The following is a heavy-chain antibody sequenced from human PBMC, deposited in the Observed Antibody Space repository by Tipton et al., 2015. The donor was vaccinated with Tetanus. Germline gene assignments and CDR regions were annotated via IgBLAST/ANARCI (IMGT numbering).Heavy chain of an antibody. CDR1: GGSISSFY. V-gene: IGHV4-59*01. J-gene: IGHJ4*02. Sequence: LRLSCTVSGGSISSFYWSWIRQPPGKGLEWIGYIYYRGSTNYYPSLKRRVTMSVDTSKNQFSLNLSSVTAADTAVYYCARGHGSTLHYWGQGTLVSVSA. CDR2: IYYRGST. D-gene: IGHD5-24*01. CDR3: ARGHGSTLHY.